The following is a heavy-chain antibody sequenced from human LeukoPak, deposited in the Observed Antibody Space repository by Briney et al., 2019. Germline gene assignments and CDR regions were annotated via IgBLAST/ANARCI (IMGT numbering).Heavy chain of an antibody. CDR2: IIPIFGTA. Sequence: SVKVSCKASGGTFSSYAISWVRQATGQGLEWMGGIIPIFGTANYAQKFQGRVTITTDESTSTAYMELSSLRSEDTAVYYCARAPMVRGVIKYYFDYWGQGTLVTVSS. CDR3: ARAPMVRGVIKYYFDY. D-gene: IGHD3-10*01. V-gene: IGHV1-69*05. CDR1: GGTFSSYA. J-gene: IGHJ4*02.